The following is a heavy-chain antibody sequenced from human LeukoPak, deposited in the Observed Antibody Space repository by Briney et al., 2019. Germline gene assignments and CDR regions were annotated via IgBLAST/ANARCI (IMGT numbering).Heavy chain of an antibody. CDR3: ARHASYVDTAMVTKYNLDY. D-gene: IGHD5-18*01. CDR2: IYPDDSDT. Sequence: GESLQISFKGSRYRFPSYWIGWVRPMPGKGLEWMGIIYPDDSDTRYRPSFQGQVTISADKPISTAYLQWSSLKASNTAMDYSARHASYVDTAMVTKYNLDYWGQGTLVTVSS. CDR1: RYRFPSYW. J-gene: IGHJ4*02. V-gene: IGHV5-51*01.